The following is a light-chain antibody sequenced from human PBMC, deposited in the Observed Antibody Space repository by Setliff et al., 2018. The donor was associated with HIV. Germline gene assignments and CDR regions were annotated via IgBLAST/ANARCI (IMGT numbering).Light chain of an antibody. J-gene: IGLJ1*01. CDR1: SSDVGAYNS. V-gene: IGLV2-14*03. Sequence: QSALTQPASVSGSPGQSITISCPGTSSDVGAYNSVSWYQQHPGKAPKLTIYDVSDRPSGVSNRFSGSKSGNTASLTISGLQAEDEADYYCTSYTSSSTYVLGTGTKVTVL. CDR3: TSYTSSSTYV. CDR2: DVS.